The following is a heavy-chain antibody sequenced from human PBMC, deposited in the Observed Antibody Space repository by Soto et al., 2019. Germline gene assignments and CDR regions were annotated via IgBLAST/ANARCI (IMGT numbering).Heavy chain of an antibody. J-gene: IGHJ6*02. V-gene: IGHV4-39*01. Sequence: SETLSLTCTVSGGSISTSSYYWGWIRQPPGKGLEWIGSIYYSGSTYYNPSLKSRVTISVDTSKNQFSLKLSSVTAADTAVYYCACIFSGGYGYGFYYYGMDVWGQGTTVTVSS. CDR3: ACIFSGGYGYGFYYYGMDV. CDR1: GGSISTSSYY. D-gene: IGHD5-18*01. CDR2: IYYSGST.